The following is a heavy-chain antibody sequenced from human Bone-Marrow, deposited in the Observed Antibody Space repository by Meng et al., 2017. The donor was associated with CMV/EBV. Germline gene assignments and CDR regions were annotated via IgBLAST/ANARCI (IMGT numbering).Heavy chain of an antibody. V-gene: IGHV3-21*01. CDR3: ARLTSPCDY. Sequence: GESLKISCAASGFTFSSYSMNWVRQAPGKGLEWVSSISSSSSYIYYADSVKGRFTISRDNAKNSLYLKMNSLRAEDTAVYYCARLTSPCDYWGQGTLVTVSS. J-gene: IGHJ4*02. CDR1: GFTFSSYS. D-gene: IGHD6-6*01. CDR2: ISSSSSYI.